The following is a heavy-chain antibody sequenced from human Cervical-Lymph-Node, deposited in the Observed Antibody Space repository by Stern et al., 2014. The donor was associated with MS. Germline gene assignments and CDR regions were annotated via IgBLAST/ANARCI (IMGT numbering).Heavy chain of an antibody. Sequence: VQLVESGGGVIQPGGSLRLSCTASGFTVSGDYMTWVRQAQGKGLEWLSLKTSVGSPFYTDSEKGRFTISRDDSKNTVYLHMTSLRAEDTAMYYCARDTSSPERSDWWGQGTLVTVSS. D-gene: IGHD1-1*01. CDR2: KTSVGSP. V-gene: IGHV3-53*01. CDR1: GFTVSGDY. CDR3: ARDTSSPERSDW. J-gene: IGHJ4*02.